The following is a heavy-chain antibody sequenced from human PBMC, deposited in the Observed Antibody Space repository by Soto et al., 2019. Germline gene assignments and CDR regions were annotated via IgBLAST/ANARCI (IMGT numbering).Heavy chain of an antibody. CDR2: ISGSGGST. J-gene: IGHJ3*02. CDR3: AKDIIVAVVAYLPDAFDI. Sequence: GGSLRLSCAASGFTFSSYAMSWVRQAPGKGLEWVSAISGSGGSTYYADSVKGRFTISRDNSKNTLYLQMNSLRAEDTAVYYCAKDIIVAVVAYLPDAFDIWGQGTMVTVSS. D-gene: IGHD2-15*01. V-gene: IGHV3-23*01. CDR1: GFTFSSYA.